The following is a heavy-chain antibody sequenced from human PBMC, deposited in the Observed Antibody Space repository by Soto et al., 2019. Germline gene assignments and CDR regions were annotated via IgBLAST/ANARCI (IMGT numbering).Heavy chain of an antibody. CDR1: GFTFTSSA. CDR3: AADPTNMDTFDI. J-gene: IGHJ3*02. V-gene: IGHV1-58*02. Sequence: PGESLKISCKASGFTFTSSAMQWVRQARGQRLEWIGWIVVGSGNTNYAQKFQERVTITRDMSTSTAYMELSSLRSEDTAVYYCAADPTNMDTFDIWGQGTMVTVSS. D-gene: IGHD2-8*01. CDR2: IVVGSGNT.